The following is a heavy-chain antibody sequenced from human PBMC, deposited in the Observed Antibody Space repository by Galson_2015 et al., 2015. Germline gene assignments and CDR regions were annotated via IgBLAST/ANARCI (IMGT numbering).Heavy chain of an antibody. CDR1: GFTFSSYW. CDR3: AVTEGYYPFFGY. V-gene: IGHV3-7*01. Sequence: SLRLSCAASGFTFSSYWMSWVRQAPGKGLEWVANIKQDGSEKYYVDSVKGRFTISRDDAKNSLYLQVNSLRAEDTAVYYCAVTEGYYPFFGYWGQGTLVTVSS. J-gene: IGHJ4*02. CDR2: IKQDGSEK. D-gene: IGHD3-3*01.